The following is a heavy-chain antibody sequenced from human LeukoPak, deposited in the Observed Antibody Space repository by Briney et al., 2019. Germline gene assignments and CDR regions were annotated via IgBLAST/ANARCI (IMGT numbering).Heavy chain of an antibody. CDR2: INHSGST. Sequence: KPSETLSLTCAVYGGSFSGYYWSWIRQPPGKGLEWIGEINHSGSTNYNPSLKSRVTISVDTSKNQFSLKLSSVTAADTAVYYCARTLGYYDFWSGYSGRPSTGYYGMDVWGQGTTVTVSS. CDR3: ARTLGYYDFWSGYSGRPSTGYYGMDV. J-gene: IGHJ6*02. CDR1: GGSFSGYY. D-gene: IGHD3-3*01. V-gene: IGHV4-34*01.